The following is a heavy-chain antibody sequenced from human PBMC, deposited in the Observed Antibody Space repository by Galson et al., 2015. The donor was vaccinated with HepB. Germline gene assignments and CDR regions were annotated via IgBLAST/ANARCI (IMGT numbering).Heavy chain of an antibody. CDR1: GFTFSNSD. V-gene: IGHV3-13*04. J-gene: IGHJ3*02. CDR3: ARLRDAAFDI. Sequence: SLRLSCAASGFTFSNSDMHWVRQSTGNGLEWVSAIGTAGDTYYPDSVKGRFTISRENAKNSLYLQMNSLRAGDTAVYYCARLRDAAFDIWGQGTMVTVSS. D-gene: IGHD3-10*01. CDR2: IGTAGDT.